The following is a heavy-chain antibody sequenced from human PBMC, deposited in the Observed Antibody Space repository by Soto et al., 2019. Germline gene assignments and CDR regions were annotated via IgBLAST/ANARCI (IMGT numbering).Heavy chain of an antibody. D-gene: IGHD5-12*01. Sequence: SETLSLTCTVSGGSLGSYYWNWIRQSAGKGLEWIGRIYTSGTTNYSPSLQNRVTMSLDRSKNQFSLNLSSVTAAGTAVYYCARERWLQFTDFWGQGALVTVSS. CDR1: GGSLGSYY. J-gene: IGHJ4*02. V-gene: IGHV4-4*07. CDR2: IYTSGTT. CDR3: ARERWLQFTDF.